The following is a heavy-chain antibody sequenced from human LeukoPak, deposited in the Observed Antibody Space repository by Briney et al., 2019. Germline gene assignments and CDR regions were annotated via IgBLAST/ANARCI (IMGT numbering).Heavy chain of an antibody. V-gene: IGHV3-23*01. CDR3: ADYGVASYRFRVDY. CDR1: GFTFSSYA. J-gene: IGHJ4*02. D-gene: IGHD4-17*01. CDR2: ISGSGGST. Sequence: GGSLRLPCAASGFTFSSYAMSWVRQAPGKGLEWVSAISGSGGSTYYADSVKGRFTISRDNSKNTLYLQMNSLRAEDTAVYYCADYGVASYRFRVDYWGQGTLVTVSS.